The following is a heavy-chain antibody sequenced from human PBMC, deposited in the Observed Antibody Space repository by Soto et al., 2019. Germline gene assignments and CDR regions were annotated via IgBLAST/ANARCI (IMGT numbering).Heavy chain of an antibody. CDR1: DGSIGGFY. D-gene: IGHD2-2*03. CDR2: IYYSGST. CDR3: ARVGYCSSTSCSPFDY. J-gene: IGHJ4*02. V-gene: IGHV4-59*01. Sequence: SVTLSLTCTVADGSIGGFYGSWIRQHPGKGLEWIGYIYYSGSTNYNPSLKSRVTISVDTSKNQFSLKLSSVTAADTAVYYCARVGYCSSTSCSPFDYWGQGTLVTVSS.